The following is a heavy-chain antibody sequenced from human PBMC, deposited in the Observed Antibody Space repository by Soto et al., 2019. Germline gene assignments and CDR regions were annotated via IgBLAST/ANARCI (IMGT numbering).Heavy chain of an antibody. CDR3: ARHESGQQLVSAEFDP. D-gene: IGHD6-13*01. Sequence: PSATLSLTCTVSGGSIRGGSYYWGCIRQRPGKGLEWIGSIYYSGSTYYNPSLKSRVTMSVDTSKNQFSLKLSSVTAADTAMYYCARHESGQQLVSAEFDPWGQGTLVTVSS. CDR1: GGSIRGGSYY. V-gene: IGHV4-39*01. J-gene: IGHJ5*02. CDR2: IYYSGST.